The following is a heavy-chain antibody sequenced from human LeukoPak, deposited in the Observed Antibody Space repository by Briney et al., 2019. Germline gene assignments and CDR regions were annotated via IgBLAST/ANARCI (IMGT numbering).Heavy chain of an antibody. D-gene: IGHD3-9*01. Sequence: ASVKVSCKASGYTFTGYYMHWVRQAPGQGLEWLGWINPKSGATNYAQKFQGRVTMTRDTSISAAYMELSSLRSDDTAVYYCASPGSKYGVLTGPGYCDYWGQGTLVTVSS. V-gene: IGHV1-2*02. CDR2: INPKSGAT. CDR3: ASPGSKYGVLTGPGYCDY. J-gene: IGHJ4*02. CDR1: GYTFTGYY.